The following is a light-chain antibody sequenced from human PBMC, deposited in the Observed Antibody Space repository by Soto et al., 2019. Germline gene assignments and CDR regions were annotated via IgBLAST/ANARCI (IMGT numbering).Light chain of an antibody. V-gene: IGKV1-5*03. CDR3: QQYNTYLWT. CDR1: QSISNW. J-gene: IGKJ1*01. Sequence: DIQMTQSPSTLSASVGDRVVITCRASQSISNWLAWYQQKPGRLPRLLIYQASTLESGVPSRFSGSGSGTEFPLTISSLQPDDFASYYCQQYNTYLWTFGQGTKVEIK. CDR2: QAS.